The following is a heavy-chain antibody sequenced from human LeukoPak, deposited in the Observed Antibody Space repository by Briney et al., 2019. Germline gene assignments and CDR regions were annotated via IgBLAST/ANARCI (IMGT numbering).Heavy chain of an antibody. CDR2: IKQDGSEK. V-gene: IGHV3-7*03. J-gene: IGHJ4*02. CDR1: GFTFSSYW. Sequence: PGGSLRLSCAASGFTFSSYWMIWVRQAPGKGLEWVANIKQDGSEKHYVDSVKGRFTISRDNSKNTLYLQMNSLRAEDTAVYYCAKDRKSRGDYYFDYWGQGTLVAVSS. CDR3: AKDRKSRGDYYFDY. D-gene: IGHD7-27*01.